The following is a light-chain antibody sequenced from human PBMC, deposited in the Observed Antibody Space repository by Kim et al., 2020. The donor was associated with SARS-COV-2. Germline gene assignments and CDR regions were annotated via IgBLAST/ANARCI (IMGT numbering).Light chain of an antibody. Sequence: DIHMTQSPSSLSASVGDRVTITCRGSQGIDNSLAWFKQKPGKAPKSLIYATSNLQSGVPSRFSGSASGTAFTLTSTSLQPDDFATYYCQQYNSYPSTFGQGTRVEIK. CDR2: ATS. V-gene: IGKV1-16*01. CDR1: QGIDNS. CDR3: QQYNSYPST. J-gene: IGKJ5*01.